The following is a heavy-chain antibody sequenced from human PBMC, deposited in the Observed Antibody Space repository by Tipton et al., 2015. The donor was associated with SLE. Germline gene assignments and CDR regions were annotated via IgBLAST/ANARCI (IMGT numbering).Heavy chain of an antibody. D-gene: IGHD3-22*01. J-gene: IGHJ6*03. CDR3: ARDALNFYDSGDVRYYHMDV. Sequence: QSGPEVKKPGAPVKVSCKASGYTFSSYSMHWVRQAPGQALEWMGIINPRGGSTRYAQKFQGRVIMTRDTSTSAVYMELTSLRSEDTAMYYCARDALNFYDSGDVRYYHMDVWGKGTTATVSS. V-gene: IGHV1-46*01. CDR2: INPRGGST. CDR1: GYTFSSYS.